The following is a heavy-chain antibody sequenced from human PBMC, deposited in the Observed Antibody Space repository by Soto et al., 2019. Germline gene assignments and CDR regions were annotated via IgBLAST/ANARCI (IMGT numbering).Heavy chain of an antibody. V-gene: IGHV2-5*02. CDR1: GFSLSTTGVG. Sequence: QITLKESGPTLVKPTQTLTLTCTFSGFSLSTTGVGVGWIRQPPGKALDWLALIYWDDDKRYSPSLKSRLTITNDTSKPPVVLTMTHMDPIDTASYYCLSAPPVTTGVDYWGQGTLVTVSS. CDR3: LSAPPVTTGVDY. CDR2: IYWDDDK. D-gene: IGHD4-17*01. J-gene: IGHJ4*02.